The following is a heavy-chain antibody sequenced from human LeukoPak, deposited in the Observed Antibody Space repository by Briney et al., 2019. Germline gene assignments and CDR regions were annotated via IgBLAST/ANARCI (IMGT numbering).Heavy chain of an antibody. J-gene: IGHJ4*02. D-gene: IGHD3-3*01. CDR1: GGSISSSSYY. CDR2: IYYSGST. Sequence: SETLSLTCAVSGGSISSSSYYWGWIRQPPGKGLEWIGSIYYSGSTYYNPSLKSRVTISVDTSKNQFSLKLSSVTAADTAVYYCARGVAEYYDFWSGYKYWGQGTLVTVSS. V-gene: IGHV4-39*07. CDR3: ARGVAEYYDFWSGYKY.